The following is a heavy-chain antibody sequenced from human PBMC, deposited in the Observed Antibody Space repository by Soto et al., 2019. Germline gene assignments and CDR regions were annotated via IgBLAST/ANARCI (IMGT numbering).Heavy chain of an antibody. CDR1: GFTFSSYA. V-gene: IGHV3-23*01. D-gene: IGHD3-10*01. CDR3: AKDHPVITMVRGVIPDAFDI. CDR2: ISGSGGST. J-gene: IGHJ3*02. Sequence: LRLSCAASGFTFSSYAMSWVRQAPGKGLEWVSAISGSGGSTYYADSVKGRFTISRDNSKNTLYLQMNSLRAEDTAVYYCAKDHPVITMVRGVIPDAFDICGQGTMVTVSS.